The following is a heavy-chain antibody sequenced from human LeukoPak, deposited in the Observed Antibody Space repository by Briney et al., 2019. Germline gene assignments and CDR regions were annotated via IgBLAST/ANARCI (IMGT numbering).Heavy chain of an antibody. CDR2: ISSSSSYI. J-gene: IGHJ4*02. CDR3: ARGGPYYDSSGYYTDFDY. V-gene: IGHV3-21*01. Sequence: GGSLRLSCAASGFTFSSYAMSWVRQAPGKGLEWVSSISSSSSYIYYADSVKGRFTISRDNAKNSLYLQMNSLRAEGTAVYYCARGGPYYDSSGYYTDFDYWGQGTLVTVSS. D-gene: IGHD3-22*01. CDR1: GFTFSSYA.